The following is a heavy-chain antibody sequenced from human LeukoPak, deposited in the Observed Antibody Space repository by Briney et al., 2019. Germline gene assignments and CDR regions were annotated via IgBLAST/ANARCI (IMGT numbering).Heavy chain of an antibody. CDR2: ISGSGGKT. J-gene: IGHJ4*02. Sequence: GGSLRLSCAASGFSFSSSAMSWVRQDPGKGLEWVATISGSGGKTYYADSVKGRFTISRDNSKNTLYLQMDSLRAEDTAVYYCASDQRYAFDYWGQGILVTVSS. CDR1: GFSFSSSA. V-gene: IGHV3-23*01. CDR3: ASDQRYAFDY. D-gene: IGHD3-9*01.